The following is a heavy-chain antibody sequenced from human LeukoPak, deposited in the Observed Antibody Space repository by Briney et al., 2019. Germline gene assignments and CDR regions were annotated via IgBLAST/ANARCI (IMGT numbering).Heavy chain of an antibody. V-gene: IGHV4-4*02. D-gene: IGHD4-11*01. J-gene: IGHJ5*02. CDR2: IHRSGNT. CDR1: GDSISNSHW. CDR3: ARVSDYSHPNFFDP. Sequence: PSETLSLTCTVSGDSISNSHWWSWVRQPPGKGLEWIGQIHRSGNTNYNPSLRGRVIISLDKSTNQFSLDLSSVTAADTALYFCARVSDYSHPNFFDPWGQGTRVTVSS.